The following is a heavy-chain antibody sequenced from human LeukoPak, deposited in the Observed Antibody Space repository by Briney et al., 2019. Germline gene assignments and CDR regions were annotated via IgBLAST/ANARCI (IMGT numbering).Heavy chain of an antibody. D-gene: IGHD1-26*01. J-gene: IGHJ5*02. V-gene: IGHV1-8*03. CDR3: ARRGSYLDWFDP. CDR2: MNPNSGNT. CDR1: GYTFTSYD. Sequence: ASVKVSCKASGYTFTSYDINWVRQAAGQGLEWMGWMNPNSGNTGYAQKFQGRVTITRNTSISTAYMELSSLRSEDTAVYYCARRGSYLDWFDPWGQGTLVTVSS.